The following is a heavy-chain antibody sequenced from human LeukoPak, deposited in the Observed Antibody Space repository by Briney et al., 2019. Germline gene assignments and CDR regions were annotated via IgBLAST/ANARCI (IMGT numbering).Heavy chain of an antibody. Sequence: GRSLRLSCAASGFTFSSYAMHWVRQAPGKGLEWVAVISYDGSNKYYADSVKGRLTISRDNSKNTLYLQMNSLRAEDTAVYYCARGESGIVVVPAAPLDHWGQGTLVTVSS. D-gene: IGHD2-2*01. CDR2: ISYDGSNK. V-gene: IGHV3-30*04. CDR3: ARGESGIVVVPAAPLDH. CDR1: GFTFSSYA. J-gene: IGHJ4*02.